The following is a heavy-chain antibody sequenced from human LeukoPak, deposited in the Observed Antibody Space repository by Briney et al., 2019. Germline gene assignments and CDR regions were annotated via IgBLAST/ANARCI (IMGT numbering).Heavy chain of an antibody. CDR1: GYTFTSYV. Sequence: GSVKVSCKACGYTFTSYVINGVRQASAQGLEWMGWMDTNSGNTGYSQKFQGRGTMTRNTSISTAYMDLSSLTSEDTAVYYCARVPNYYGSGSPGYRGQGTLVSVSS. J-gene: IGHJ4*02. CDR2: MDTNSGNT. CDR3: ARVPNYYGSGSPGY. V-gene: IGHV1-8*01. D-gene: IGHD3-10*01.